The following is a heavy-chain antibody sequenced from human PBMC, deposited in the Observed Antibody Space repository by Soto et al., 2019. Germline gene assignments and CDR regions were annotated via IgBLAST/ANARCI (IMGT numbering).Heavy chain of an antibody. CDR3: AKNTVGGAYDPNWFAP. CDR1: GFTFSIRA. J-gene: IGHJ5*02. CDR2: ISASGDSA. D-gene: IGHD5-12*01. V-gene: IGHV3-23*01. Sequence: GGSLRLSCEASGFTFSIRAMSWVRQAPEKGLEWVSIISASGDSAYYADSVKGRFTISRDNSKNTVFLQMNSLRAEDTAVYYCAKNTVGGAYDPNWFAPWGQVTLVTVS.